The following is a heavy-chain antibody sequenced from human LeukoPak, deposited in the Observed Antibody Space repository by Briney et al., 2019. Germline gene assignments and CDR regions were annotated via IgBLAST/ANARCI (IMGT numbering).Heavy chain of an antibody. CDR1: GFTFSSYW. V-gene: IGHV3-7*03. CDR2: IKQDGSEK. D-gene: IGHD2-2*01. J-gene: IGHJ4*02. Sequence: GGSLRLSCAASGFTFSSYWMSWVRQAPGKGLEWVANIKQDGSEKYYVDSVKGRFTISRDNAKNSLYLQMNSLRAEDTVVYYCARENNIVVVPADFDYWGQGTLVTVSS. CDR3: ARENNIVVVPADFDY.